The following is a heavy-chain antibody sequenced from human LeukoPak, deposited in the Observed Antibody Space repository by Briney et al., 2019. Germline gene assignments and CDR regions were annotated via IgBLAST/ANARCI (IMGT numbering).Heavy chain of an antibody. D-gene: IGHD6-13*01. V-gene: IGHV1-24*01. Sequence: ASVNVSCKVSGYTLSELSMHWVRQAPGKGLEWMGGFDPEDGETIYAQKFQGRVTMTEDTSTDTAYMELSSLRSEDTAVYYCATAILKISSWYRLALQNWFDPWGQGTLVTVSS. CDR1: GYTLSELS. J-gene: IGHJ5*02. CDR3: ATAILKISSWYRLALQNWFDP. CDR2: FDPEDGET.